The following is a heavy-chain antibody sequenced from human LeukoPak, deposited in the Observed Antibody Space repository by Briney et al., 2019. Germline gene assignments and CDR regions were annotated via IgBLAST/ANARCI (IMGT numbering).Heavy chain of an antibody. Sequence: GGSLRLSCAASGFTFSTFWMSWVRQAPRKGLEWVANIKQDGSEKYYVDSMKGRFTVSRDNAKNSLYLQMDSLRAEDTAVYYCARGGTFVSDYWGQGTLVTVSS. CDR2: IKQDGSEK. CDR1: GFTFSTFW. J-gene: IGHJ4*02. V-gene: IGHV3-7*01. D-gene: IGHD1-1*01. CDR3: ARGGTFVSDY.